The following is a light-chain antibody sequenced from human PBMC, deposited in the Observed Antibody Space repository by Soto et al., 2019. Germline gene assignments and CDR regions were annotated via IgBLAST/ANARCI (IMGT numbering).Light chain of an antibody. Sequence: DIQMTQSPSSLSASVGDRVTITCRASQGISTYLVWYQQRQGRAPKLLIYDASSLLSGVPSRFSGSGSGTDFTLTISSLQPEDFATYYCQQSYRTPYTFGQGTKLGTK. CDR3: QQSYRTPYT. CDR1: QGISTY. V-gene: IGKV1-39*01. J-gene: IGKJ2*01. CDR2: DAS.